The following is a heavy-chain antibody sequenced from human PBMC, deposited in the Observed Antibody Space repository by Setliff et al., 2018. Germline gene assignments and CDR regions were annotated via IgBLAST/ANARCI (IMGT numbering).Heavy chain of an antibody. D-gene: IGHD2-21*01. V-gene: IGHV4-39*01. CDR3: ARGGEMYYSAS. Sequence: SETLSLTCTVSGGSISSSSYYWGWIRQPPGKGLEWIGSIYYSGSTYYNPSLKSRVTISVDTSKNQFSLKLSSVTAADTAVYYCARGGEMYYSASWGQGTLVTVSS. J-gene: IGHJ4*02. CDR2: IYYSGST. CDR1: GGSISSSSYY.